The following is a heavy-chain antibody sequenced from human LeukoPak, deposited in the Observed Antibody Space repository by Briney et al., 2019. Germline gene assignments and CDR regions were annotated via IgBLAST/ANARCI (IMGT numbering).Heavy chain of an antibody. J-gene: IGHJ4*02. Sequence: SETLSLTCAVYGGSFSGYYWSWIRQPPGKGLEWIGEINHSGSTNYNPSLKSRVTISVDTSKSQFSLKLSSVTAADTAVYYCVGLNSGYGSRSDYWGQGTLVTVSS. CDR3: VGLNSGYGSRSDY. CDR2: INHSGST. D-gene: IGHD5-12*01. CDR1: GGSFSGYY. V-gene: IGHV4-34*01.